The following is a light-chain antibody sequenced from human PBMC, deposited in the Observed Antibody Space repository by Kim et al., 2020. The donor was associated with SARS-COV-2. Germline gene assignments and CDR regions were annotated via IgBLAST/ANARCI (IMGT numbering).Light chain of an antibody. CDR3: QQYGSSPRT. CDR2: GAS. V-gene: IGKV3-20*01. CDR1: QSVSSNY. Sequence: SPRERATLSCRASQSVSSNYLAWHQQKPGQAPRLLIYGASSRATGIPDRFSGSGSGTDFTLTISRLEPEDFAVYYCQQYGSSPRTFGLGTKVDIK. J-gene: IGKJ1*01.